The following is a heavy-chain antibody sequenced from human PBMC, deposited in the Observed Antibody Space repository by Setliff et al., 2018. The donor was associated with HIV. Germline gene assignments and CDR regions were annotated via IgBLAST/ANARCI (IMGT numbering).Heavy chain of an antibody. D-gene: IGHD3-9*01. CDR3: ARSPANTGYWVTPLWYMDV. J-gene: IGHJ6*03. Sequence: GGSLRLSCAASGFTLRSYKMHWVRQGPGKGLVWVSRINSGDTTTNYADSVKGRFTISRADAKNTLFLQMSSLRPEGTAVYYCARSPANTGYWVTPLWYMDVWGKGTTVTVSS. V-gene: IGHV3-74*01. CDR2: INSGDTTT. CDR1: GFTLRSYK.